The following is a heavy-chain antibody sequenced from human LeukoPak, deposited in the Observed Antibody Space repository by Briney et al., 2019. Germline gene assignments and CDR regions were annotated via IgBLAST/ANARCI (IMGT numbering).Heavy chain of an antibody. V-gene: IGHV4-34*01. CDR1: GGSFSGYY. CDR3: ARRRRDGYSYYFDY. CDR2: INHSGST. J-gene: IGHJ4*02. Sequence: SSETLSLTCAVYGGSFSGYYWSWIRQPPGKGLEWIGEINHSGSTNYNPSLKSRVTISVDTSKNQFSLKLSSVTATDTAVYYCARRRRDGYSYYFDYWGQGTLVTVSS. D-gene: IGHD5-24*01.